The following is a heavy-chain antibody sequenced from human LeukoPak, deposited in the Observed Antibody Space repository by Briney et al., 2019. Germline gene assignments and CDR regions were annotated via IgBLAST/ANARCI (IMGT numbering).Heavy chain of an antibody. CDR1: GGTFSSYA. V-gene: IGHV1-69*06. CDR3: ARAGKQWLVGHGMDV. CDR2: IIPIFGTA. D-gene: IGHD6-19*01. Sequence: SVKVSCKASGGTFSSYAISWVRQAPGQGLEWMGGIIPIFGTANYAQKFQGRVTITAGKSTSTAYMELSSLRSEDTAVYYCARAGKQWLVGHGMDVWGKGTTVTVSS. J-gene: IGHJ6*04.